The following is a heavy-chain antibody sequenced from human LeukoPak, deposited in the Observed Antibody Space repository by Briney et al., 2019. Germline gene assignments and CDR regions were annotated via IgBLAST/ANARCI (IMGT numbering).Heavy chain of an antibody. Sequence: GSLRLSCAASGFSFSGYAMNWVRQAPGKGLEWVSAISGSGGTIFYADSVKGRFTISRDHSKNTVYLQMNSLRAEDTAVYYCAKVLGSRIAVSDPFDYWGQGTLVTASS. CDR1: GFSFSGYA. CDR3: AKVLGSRIAVSDPFDY. CDR2: ISGSGGTI. D-gene: IGHD2-21*01. J-gene: IGHJ4*02. V-gene: IGHV3-23*01.